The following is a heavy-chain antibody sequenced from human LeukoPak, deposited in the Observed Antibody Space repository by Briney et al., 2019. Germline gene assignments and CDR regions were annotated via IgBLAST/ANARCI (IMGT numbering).Heavy chain of an antibody. CDR3: TRDLDDSSDY. Sequence: GGSLRLSCTASGFTFGDYAMSWVRQAPGKGLEWVGFIRSKAYGGTTEYAASVKGRFTISRDDSKSIAYLQMNSLKTEDTAVYYCTRDLDDSSDYWGQGTLVTVSS. D-gene: IGHD3-22*01. CDR1: GFTFGDYA. J-gene: IGHJ4*02. V-gene: IGHV3-49*04. CDR2: IRSKAYGGTT.